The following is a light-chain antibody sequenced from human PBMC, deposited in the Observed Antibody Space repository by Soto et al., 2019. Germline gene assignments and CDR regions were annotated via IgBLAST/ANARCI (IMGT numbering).Light chain of an antibody. J-gene: IGKJ1*01. V-gene: IGKV3-15*01. CDR3: QQYNDWPPWT. Sequence: EIVMTQSPATLSVSPGDRATLSCRASQSVSSNLAWYQQKPGQAPRLLIYGASTRATGIPARFSGSGSGTEFTLTITSLQTDSFAGYHCQQYNDWPPWTLGHGTKVEIE. CDR1: QSVSSN. CDR2: GAS.